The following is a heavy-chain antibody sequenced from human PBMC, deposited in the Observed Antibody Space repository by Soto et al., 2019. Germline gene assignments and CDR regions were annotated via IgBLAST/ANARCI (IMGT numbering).Heavy chain of an antibody. CDR3: ARGPSRIMATPHGGDWFDP. CDR2: MNPNSGNT. D-gene: IGHD5-12*01. J-gene: IGHJ5*02. CDR1: GYTFTSYD. V-gene: IGHV1-8*01. Sequence: QVQLVQSGAEVKKPGASVKVSCKASGYTFTSYDINWVRQATGQGLEWMGWMNPNSGNTGYAQKFKGRVTMTRNTSISTAYMELSSLRSEDTAVYYCARGPSRIMATPHGGDWFDPWGQGTLVTVSS.